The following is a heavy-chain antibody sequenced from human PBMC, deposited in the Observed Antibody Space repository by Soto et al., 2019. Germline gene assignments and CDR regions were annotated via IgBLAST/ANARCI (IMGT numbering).Heavy chain of an antibody. CDR3: ASYLQTRNDPELPYYYYMDV. CDR1: GYTFTSYD. CDR2: MNPNSGNT. D-gene: IGHD4-4*01. Sequence: QVQLVQSGAEVKKPGASVKVSCKASGYTFTSYDINWVRQATGQGLEWMGWMNPNSGNTGYAQKFQGRVTMTRNTSISTAYMELSSLRSEDTAVYYCASYLQTRNDPELPYYYYMDVWGKGTTVTVSS. V-gene: IGHV1-8*01. J-gene: IGHJ6*03.